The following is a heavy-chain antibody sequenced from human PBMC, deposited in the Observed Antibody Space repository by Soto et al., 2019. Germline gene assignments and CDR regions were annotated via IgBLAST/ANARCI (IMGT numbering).Heavy chain of an antibody. D-gene: IGHD1-26*01. Sequence: QVQLVQSGAEVKKPGASVKVSCKASGYTFTSYAMHWVRQAPGQRLEWMGGINAGNGNTKYSQKFQGRVTITRDTSASTAYMELSSLSSEDTAVYYCARDPLGGGWFDPWGQGTLVTVSS. CDR1: GYTFTSYA. CDR2: INAGNGNT. V-gene: IGHV1-3*01. J-gene: IGHJ5*02. CDR3: ARDPLGGGWFDP.